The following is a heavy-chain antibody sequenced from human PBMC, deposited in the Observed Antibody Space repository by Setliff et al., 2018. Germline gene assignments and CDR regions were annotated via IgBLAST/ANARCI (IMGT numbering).Heavy chain of an antibody. J-gene: IGHJ4*02. V-gene: IGHV3-7*03. CDR1: GLSYTNDW. CDR2: INPHGSEK. D-gene: IGHD3-10*01. CDR3: RVWIGDLSRDF. Sequence: PGGSLRLSCTASGLSYTNDWVSWVRQAPGKGLEWLASINPHGSEKYYADSVKGRFTISRDNAKNSLSLQMNNLRSEDTAVYYCRVWIGDLSRDFWGRGTLVTVSS.